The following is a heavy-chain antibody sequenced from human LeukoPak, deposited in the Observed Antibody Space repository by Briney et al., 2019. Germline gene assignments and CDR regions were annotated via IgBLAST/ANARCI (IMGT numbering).Heavy chain of an antibody. J-gene: IGHJ5*02. CDR1: GYTFTSYD. CDR3: AGGRLLLWFGELLTEFDP. D-gene: IGHD3-10*01. CDR2: MNPNSGNT. Sequence: ASVKVSCKASGYTFTSYDINWVRQATGQGLEWMGWMNPNSGNTGYAQKFQGRVTMTRNTSISTAYMELSSLRSEDTAVYYCAGGRLLLWFGELLTEFDPWGQGTLVTVSS. V-gene: IGHV1-8*01.